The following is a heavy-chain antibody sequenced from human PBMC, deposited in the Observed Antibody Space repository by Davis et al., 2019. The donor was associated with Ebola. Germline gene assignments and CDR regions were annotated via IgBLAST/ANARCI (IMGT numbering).Heavy chain of an antibody. CDR1: GYSFTSYW. Sequence: PGGSLRLSCKGSGYSFTSYWIGWVRQMPGKGLEWMGIIYPGDSDTRSSPSFQGQVTISADKSISTAYLQWSSLKASDTAMYYCARRLGSRITLVRGVMRTDAFDIWGQGTMVTVSS. V-gene: IGHV5-51*01. J-gene: IGHJ3*02. CDR2: IYPGDSDT. CDR3: ARRLGSRITLVRGVMRTDAFDI. D-gene: IGHD3-10*01.